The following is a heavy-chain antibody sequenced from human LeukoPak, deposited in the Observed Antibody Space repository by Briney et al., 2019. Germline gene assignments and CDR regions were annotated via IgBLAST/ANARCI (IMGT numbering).Heavy chain of an antibody. CDR3: ARDTNDAFDI. CDR2: IYYSGST. J-gene: IGHJ3*02. Sequence: SETLSLTCTVSGGSISSYYWSWIRQPPGKGLEWIGYIYYSGSTNYNPSLKSRVTISVDTSKNQFSLKPSSVTAADTAVYYCARDTNDAFDIWGQGTMVTVSS. CDR1: GGSISSYY. V-gene: IGHV4-59*01. D-gene: IGHD1-1*01.